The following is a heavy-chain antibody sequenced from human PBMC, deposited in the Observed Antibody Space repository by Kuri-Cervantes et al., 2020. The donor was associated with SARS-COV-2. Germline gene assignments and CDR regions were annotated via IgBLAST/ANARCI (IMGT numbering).Heavy chain of an antibody. Sequence: ASVKVSCKASGYTFTSYGISWVRQAPGQGLEWMGWISAYNGSTNYAQKLQGRVTMTTDTSTSTAYMELRSLRSDDTAVYYCARVGLMITFGGVIVIPPDYWGQGTLVTVSS. D-gene: IGHD3-16*02. CDR2: ISAYNGST. CDR1: GYTFTSYG. CDR3: ARVGLMITFGGVIVIPPDY. J-gene: IGHJ4*02. V-gene: IGHV1-18*01.